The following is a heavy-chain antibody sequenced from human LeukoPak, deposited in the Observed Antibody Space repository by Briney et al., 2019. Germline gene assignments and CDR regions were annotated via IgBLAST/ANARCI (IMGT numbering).Heavy chain of an antibody. J-gene: IGHJ4*02. D-gene: IGHD3/OR15-3a*01. V-gene: IGHV4-38-2*01. CDR1: GYSISRGYY. Sequence: TSETLSLTCAVSGYSISRGYYWGWIRPPPGKGLEWIGSIYHSGSTYYNPSLKSRVTISVDTSENQFSLKLSSVTAADTAVYYCARRDFWRRTDFDYWGQGTLVTVSS. CDR3: ARRDFWRRTDFDY. CDR2: IYHSGST.